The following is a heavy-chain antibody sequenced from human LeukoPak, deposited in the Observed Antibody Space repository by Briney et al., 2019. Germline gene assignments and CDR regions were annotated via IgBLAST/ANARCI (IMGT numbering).Heavy chain of an antibody. Sequence: SVKVPCKASGGTFSSYAISWVRQAPGHGLEWMGGIIPIFGTANYARKFQGRVTITADESTSTAYMELSSLRSEDTAVYYCASSRGEGYSYGLDAFDYWGQGTLVTVSS. V-gene: IGHV1-69*13. CDR2: IIPIFGTA. J-gene: IGHJ4*02. D-gene: IGHD5-18*01. CDR1: GGTFSSYA. CDR3: ASSRGEGYSYGLDAFDY.